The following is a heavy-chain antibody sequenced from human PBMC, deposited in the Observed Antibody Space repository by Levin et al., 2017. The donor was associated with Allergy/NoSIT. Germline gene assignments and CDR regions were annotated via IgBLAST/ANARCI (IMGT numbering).Heavy chain of an antibody. CDR3: ASGNPFFDY. J-gene: IGHJ4*02. CDR2: VYHSGTT. V-gene: IGHV4-38-2*01. CDR1: GYSISSGYY. D-gene: IGHD1-1*01. Sequence: SETLSLMCGVSGYSISSGYYWGWIRQPPGKGLEWIGNVYHSGTTYYSPSLKSRVVISLDTSKNQFSLRLTSVTAADTAVYYCASGNPFFDYWGQGILVTVSS.